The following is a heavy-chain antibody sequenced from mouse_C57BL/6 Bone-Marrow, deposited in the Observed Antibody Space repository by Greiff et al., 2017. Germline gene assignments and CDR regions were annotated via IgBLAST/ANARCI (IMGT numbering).Heavy chain of an antibody. CDR2: IDPANGDT. CDR1: GFNIKDDY. Sequence: VQLQQPGAELVRPGASVKLSCTASGFNIKDDYMHWVKQRPEQGLEWIGWIDPANGDTEYAQKFQGKATITADTSSNTAYLQLSILTSEDTAVYSCTFITTVTGDYWGQGTTLTVSS. D-gene: IGHD1-1*01. V-gene: IGHV14-4*01. J-gene: IGHJ2*01. CDR3: TFITTVTGDY.